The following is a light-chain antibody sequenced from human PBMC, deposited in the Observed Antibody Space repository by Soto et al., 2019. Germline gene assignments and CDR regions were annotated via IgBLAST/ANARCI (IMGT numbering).Light chain of an antibody. J-gene: IGKJ4*01. CDR2: AAS. CDR1: QSIRSN. V-gene: IGKV1-39*01. Sequence: DIQMTQSPSSLSASVGDSVTITCRASQSIRSNLNWYQQKSGKAPKLLIYAASSLQSGVPSRFSGSGSGTDFTLTISSLQPEDFATYYCQQSYSTPRTFGGGTKVEIK. CDR3: QQSYSTPRT.